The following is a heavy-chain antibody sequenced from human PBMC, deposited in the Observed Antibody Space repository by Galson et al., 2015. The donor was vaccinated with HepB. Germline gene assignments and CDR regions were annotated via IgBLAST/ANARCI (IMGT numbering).Heavy chain of an antibody. CDR2: ISYSGTT. CDR1: GDSVNKYY. J-gene: IGHJ4*02. D-gene: IGHD5-18*01. Sequence: SETLPLTCFVSGDSVNKYYWSWIRQPPGKGLGWIGEISYSGTTNYNPSLKSRATMSSDMSKNQFSLKLSSVTAADTAIYYCARDAARGFTYGYFDNWGQGTLVTVSS. V-gene: IGHV4-59*02. CDR3: ARDAARGFTYGYFDN.